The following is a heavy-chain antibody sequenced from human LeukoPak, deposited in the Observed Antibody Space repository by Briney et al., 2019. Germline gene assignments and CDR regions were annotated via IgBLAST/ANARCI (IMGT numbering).Heavy chain of an antibody. CDR2: SDKSGST. V-gene: IGHV4-59*08. CDR3: AADRNNRSWYYY. Sequence: SETLSLTCTVSGGSISSYYWSWIRQPPGKGPEWIGYSDKSGSTNYNPSLKSRVTISVDTSTNQFSLRLSSVTATDTAVYYCAADRNNRSWYYYWGQGILVTVSS. J-gene: IGHJ4*02. D-gene: IGHD2/OR15-2a*01. CDR1: GGSISSYY.